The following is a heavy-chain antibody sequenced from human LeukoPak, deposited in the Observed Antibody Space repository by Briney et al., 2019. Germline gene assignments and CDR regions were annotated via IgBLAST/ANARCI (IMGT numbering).Heavy chain of an antibody. CDR3: AREWHATFDY. CDR1: GFTFSTYW. Sequence: RETLRLSCAASGFTFSTYWMSWVRQAPGKGLEWVANIRQDGSEEYYVDSVKGRFTISRDNAKNSLYLQMNSLRAEDTAVYYCAREWHATFDYWGQGSLVTVSS. CDR2: IRQDGSEE. J-gene: IGHJ4*02. D-gene: IGHD1-26*01. V-gene: IGHV3-7*01.